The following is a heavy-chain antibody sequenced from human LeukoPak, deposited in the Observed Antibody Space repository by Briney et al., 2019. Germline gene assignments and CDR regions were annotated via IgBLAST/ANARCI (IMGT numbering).Heavy chain of an antibody. V-gene: IGHV4-39*07. CDR1: GGSISSSSYY. CDR2: IYYSGST. CDR3: AREVRHIVVVTRDAFDI. J-gene: IGHJ3*02. Sequence: SETLSLTCTVSGGSISSSSYYWGWLRQPPGKGLEWIGSIYYSGSTYYNPSLKSRVTISVDTSKNQFSLKLSSVTAADTAVYYCAREVRHIVVVTRDAFDIWGQGTMVTVSS. D-gene: IGHD3-22*01.